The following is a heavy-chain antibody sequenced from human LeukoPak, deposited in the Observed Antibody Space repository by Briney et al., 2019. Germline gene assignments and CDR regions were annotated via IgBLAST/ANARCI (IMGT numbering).Heavy chain of an antibody. D-gene: IGHD3-10*01. CDR1: GGSISSSSYY. V-gene: IGHV4-39*07. CDR2: IYYSGST. J-gene: IGHJ4*02. CDR3: ARGPIGDDDY. Sequence: SETLSLTCTVSGGSISSSSYYWGWIRQPPGKGLEWIGSIYYSGSTYYNPSLKSRVTISVDTSKNQFSLKLNSVTAADTAVYYCARGPIGDDDYWGQGTLVTVSS.